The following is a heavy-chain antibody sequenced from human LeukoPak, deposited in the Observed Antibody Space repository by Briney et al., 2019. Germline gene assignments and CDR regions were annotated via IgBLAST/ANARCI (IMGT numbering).Heavy chain of an antibody. V-gene: IGHV3-48*03. CDR3: ARLLKTYDYVWGGYGFDY. CDR1: GFTFSSYE. Sequence: GGSLRLSCAASGFTFSSYEMNWVRQAPGKGLEWVSYISSSGSTIYYADSVKGRFTISRDNAKNSLYLQMNSLRAEDRAVYYCARLLKTYDYVWGGYGFDYWGQGTLVTVSS. CDR2: ISSSGSTI. D-gene: IGHD3-16*01. J-gene: IGHJ4*02.